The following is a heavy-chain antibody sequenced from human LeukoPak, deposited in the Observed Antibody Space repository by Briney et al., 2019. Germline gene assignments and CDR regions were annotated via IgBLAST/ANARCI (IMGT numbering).Heavy chain of an antibody. CDR3: ARANYYDSSGYHY. D-gene: IGHD3-22*01. CDR1: GFTFSDYY. V-gene: IGHV3-11*01. Sequence: GGSLRLSCAASGFTFSDYYMTWIRQAPGKGLEWVSYITSAGTIYNADSVKGRFTISRDNAKNSLYLQMNSLRAEGTAVYYCARANYYDSSGYHYWGQGTLVTVSS. CDR2: ITSAGTI. J-gene: IGHJ4*02.